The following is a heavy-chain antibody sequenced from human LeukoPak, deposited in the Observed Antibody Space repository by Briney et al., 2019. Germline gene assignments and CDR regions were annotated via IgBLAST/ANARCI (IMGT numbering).Heavy chain of an antibody. D-gene: IGHD2-2*01. V-gene: IGHV1-2*06. CDR3: ARDYCSSTSCLFDY. Sequence: ASVKVSFKASGYTFTGYHMHWVRQAPGQGGEWMGRINPNSGDTNYAQKFQGRVTMTRDTSISTAYMELSRLRSDDTAVYYCARDYCSSTSCLFDYWGQGTLVTVSS. J-gene: IGHJ4*02. CDR2: INPNSGDT. CDR1: GYTFTGYH.